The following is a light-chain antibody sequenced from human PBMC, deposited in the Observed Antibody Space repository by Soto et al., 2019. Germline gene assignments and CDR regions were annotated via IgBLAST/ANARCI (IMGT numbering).Light chain of an antibody. Sequence: SYELTQPPSVSVYPGQTASITCSGDKLGDKYTSWYQQQAGQSPVLVIYQDDKRPSGIPERFSGSNPGNTATLTISGTQAMEDADYYCQRWESNIVVFGGGTKLTVL. CDR3: QRWESNIVV. V-gene: IGLV3-1*01. CDR1: KLGDKY. J-gene: IGLJ3*02. CDR2: QDD.